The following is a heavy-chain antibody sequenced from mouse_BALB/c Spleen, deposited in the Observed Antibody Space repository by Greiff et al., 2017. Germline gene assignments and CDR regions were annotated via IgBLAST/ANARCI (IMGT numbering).Heavy chain of an antibody. V-gene: IGHV14-4*02. CDR1: GFNIKDYY. J-gene: IGHJ3*01. CDR3: ARGYDYGFAY. CDR2: IDPENGDT. D-gene: IGHD2-4*01. Sequence: VQLQQSGAELVRSGASVKLSCTASGFNIKDYYMHWVKQRPEQGLEWIGWIDPENGDTEYAPKFQGKATMTADTSSNTAYLQLSSLTSEDTAVYYCARGYDYGFAYWGQGTLVTVSA.